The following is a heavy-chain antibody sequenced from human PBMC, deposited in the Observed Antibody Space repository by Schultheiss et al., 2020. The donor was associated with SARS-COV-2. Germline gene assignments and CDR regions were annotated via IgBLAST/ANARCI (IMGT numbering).Heavy chain of an antibody. CDR1: GYSFTSYW. J-gene: IGHJ6*02. CDR2: IYPGDSDT. CDR3: ARPTTGYYYGMDV. Sequence: KVSCKGSGYSFTSYWIGWVRQMPGKGLDWMGIIYPGDSDTRYSPSFQGQVTISADKSISTAYLQWSSLKASDTAMYYCARPTTGYYYGMDVWGQGTTVTVSS. D-gene: IGHD4-17*01. V-gene: IGHV5-51*01.